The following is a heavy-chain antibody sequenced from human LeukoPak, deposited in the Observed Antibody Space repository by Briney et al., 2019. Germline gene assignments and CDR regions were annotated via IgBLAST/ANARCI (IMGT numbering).Heavy chain of an antibody. CDR3: ARDAHDYGDPGPYGMDV. D-gene: IGHD4-17*01. CDR1: GGTFSSYA. J-gene: IGHJ6*04. Sequence: ASVKVSCKASGGTFSSYAIRWVRQAPGQGLEWMGGIIPIFGTANYAQKFQGRVTITADKSTSTAYMELSSLRSEDTAVYYCARDAHDYGDPGPYGMDVWGKGTTVTVSS. V-gene: IGHV1-69*06. CDR2: IIPIFGTA.